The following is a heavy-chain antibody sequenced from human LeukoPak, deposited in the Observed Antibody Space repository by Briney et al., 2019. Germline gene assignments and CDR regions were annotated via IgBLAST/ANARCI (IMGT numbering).Heavy chain of an antibody. CDR3: AKAPVTSCRGAYCYPFDS. V-gene: IGHV3-23*01. J-gene: IGHJ4*02. CDR2: TGSSDPGT. D-gene: IGHD2-21*01. Sequence: GGSLRLSCAASGFTFSDYYMSWIRQSPGEGLEWVSATGSSDPGTYYADSVRGRFTISRDNSKNTLYLQMNSLRAEDAAVYFCAKAPVTSCRGAYCYPFDSWGQGTLVTVSS. CDR1: GFTFSDYY.